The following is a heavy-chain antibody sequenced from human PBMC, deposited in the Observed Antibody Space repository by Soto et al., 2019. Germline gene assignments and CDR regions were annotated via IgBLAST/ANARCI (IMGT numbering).Heavy chain of an antibody. CDR1: GGSISSGGYS. CDR2: IYYSGST. J-gene: IGHJ6*02. CDR3: ANSNIAATGFYYYGMDV. V-gene: IGHV4-61*08. D-gene: IGHD6-13*01. Sequence: SETLSLTCAVSGGSISSGGYSWSWIRQPPGKGLEWIGYIYYSGSTNYNPSLKSRVTISVDTSKNQFSLKLSSVTAADTAVYYCANSNIAATGFYYYGMDVWGRGTTVTVSS.